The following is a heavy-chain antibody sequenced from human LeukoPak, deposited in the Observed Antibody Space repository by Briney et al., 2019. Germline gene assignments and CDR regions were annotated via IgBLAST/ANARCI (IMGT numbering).Heavy chain of an antibody. V-gene: IGHV4-39*07. CDR1: GGSVSNSRVY. CDR2: IYFNGRT. J-gene: IGHJ4*02. CDR3: ARVAVDFWSGSHYFDY. Sequence: SETLSLSCTVSGGSVSNSRVYWGWIRQTPGEGLEWIGSIYFNGRTYYNPSLKSRVTISVDTPKNQFSLKLSSVTAADTAVYYCARVAVDFWSGSHYFDYWGQGTLVTVSS. D-gene: IGHD3-3*01.